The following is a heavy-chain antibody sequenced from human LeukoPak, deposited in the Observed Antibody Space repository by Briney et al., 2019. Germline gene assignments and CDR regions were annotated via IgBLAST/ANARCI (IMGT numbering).Heavy chain of an antibody. Sequence: SETLSLTCTLSGGSVSSDYYWGWIRQAPGKGLEWIGSICSGGNTCYNPSLKSRVTISIDSSRTHFFLQLTSATVADTAVYFCARDGPWKSDCWGQGTLVTVSS. V-gene: IGHV4-39*02. CDR1: GGSVSSDYY. J-gene: IGHJ4*02. CDR3: ARDGPWKSDC. CDR2: ICSGGNT. D-gene: IGHD1-1*01.